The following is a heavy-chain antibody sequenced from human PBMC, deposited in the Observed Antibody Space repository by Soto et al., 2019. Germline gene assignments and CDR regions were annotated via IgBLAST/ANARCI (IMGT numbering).Heavy chain of an antibody. J-gene: IGHJ6*02. CDR3: AGHRCSSTSCYIYYSYYGMDV. CDR1: GGSISTSSYY. CDR2: IYYSGST. Sequence: SETLSLTCTVSGGSISTSSYYWGWIRQPPGKGLEWIGSIYYSGSTYYNPSLKSRVTMSVDTSKNQFSLKLSSVTAADTAVYYCAGHRCSSTSCYIYYSYYGMDVWRQGTTVTVSS. V-gene: IGHV4-39*01. D-gene: IGHD2-2*02.